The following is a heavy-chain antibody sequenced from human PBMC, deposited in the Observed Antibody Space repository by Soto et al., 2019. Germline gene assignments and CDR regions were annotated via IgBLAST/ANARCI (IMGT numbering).Heavy chain of an antibody. CDR3: ARDIDYYDSSGYQDY. D-gene: IGHD3-22*01. Sequence: GGSLRLSCAASGFTISNYGMHWVRQSPGKGLEWVAVISYDGTITYYADSEKGRFTISRDNAKNSLYLQMNSLRAEDTAVYYCARDIDYYDSSGYQDYWGQGTLVTVSS. V-gene: IGHV3-30-3*01. CDR1: GFTISNYG. J-gene: IGHJ4*02. CDR2: ISYDGTIT.